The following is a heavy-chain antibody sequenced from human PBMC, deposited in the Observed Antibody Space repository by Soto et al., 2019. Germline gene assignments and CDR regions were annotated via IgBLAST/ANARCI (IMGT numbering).Heavy chain of an antibody. CDR2: ISHDGTKT. D-gene: IGHD5-18*01. CDR3: AKARRDGYTTCSRCYGVDV. V-gene: IGHV3-30*18. J-gene: IGHJ6*02. Sequence: QVQLVESGGGVVQPGTSLRLACEASGVNFGAYGMHWVRQAPGKGLEWVAVISHDGTKTYYSDSVKGRFTVSRDNSKDRVSVQMVSLRPDATAVYSCAKARRDGYTTCSRCYGVDVWGQGTTVTFSS. CDR1: GVNFGAYG.